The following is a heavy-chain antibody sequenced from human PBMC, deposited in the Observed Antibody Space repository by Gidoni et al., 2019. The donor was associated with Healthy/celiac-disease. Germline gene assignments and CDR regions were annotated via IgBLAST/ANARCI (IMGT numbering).Heavy chain of an antibody. D-gene: IGHD3-3*01. Sequence: QITLKESGPTLVKPTQTLTLTCTFSGFSLSTSGVGVGWIRQPPGKALEWLALIYWNDDKRYSPSLKSRLTITKDTSKNQVVLTMTNMDPVDTATYYCAHRQRFLEWPQAFDPWGQGTLVTVSS. V-gene: IGHV2-5*01. CDR1: GFSLSTSGVG. CDR3: AHRQRFLEWPQAFDP. J-gene: IGHJ5*02. CDR2: IYWNDDK.